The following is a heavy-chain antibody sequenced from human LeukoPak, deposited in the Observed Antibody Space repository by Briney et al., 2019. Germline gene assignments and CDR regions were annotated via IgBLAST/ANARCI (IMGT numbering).Heavy chain of an antibody. CDR3: ATVLTAAGLDR. D-gene: IGHD6-25*01. Sequence: PSETLSLTCIVSGGSMSDSIPWGWVRQPPGKGLEWLANIHDDGRTAPNPSLRSRLTISQDRSKNQFSLKVCSVTAADTAFYYCATVLTAAGLDRWGQGILVTVSS. CDR2: IHDDGRT. J-gene: IGHJ5*02. V-gene: IGHV4/OR15-8*01. CDR1: GGSMSDSIP.